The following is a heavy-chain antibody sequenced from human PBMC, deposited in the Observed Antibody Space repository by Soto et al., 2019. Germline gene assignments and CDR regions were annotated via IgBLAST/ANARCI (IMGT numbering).Heavy chain of an antibody. V-gene: IGHV1-24*01. CDR1: GYTLTELS. CDR2: FDPEDGET. Sequence: ASVKVSCKVSGYTLTELSMHWVRQAPGKGLEWMGGFDPEDGETIYAQKFQGRVTMTEDTSTDTAYMELSSLRSEDTAVYYCATAYDSSGYYYLVAFDIWGQGTMVTVSS. CDR3: ATAYDSSGYYYLVAFDI. D-gene: IGHD3-22*01. J-gene: IGHJ3*02.